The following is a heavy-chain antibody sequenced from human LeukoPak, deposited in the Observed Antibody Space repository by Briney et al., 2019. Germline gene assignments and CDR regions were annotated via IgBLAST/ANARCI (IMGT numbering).Heavy chain of an antibody. J-gene: IGHJ6*03. Sequence: PSETLSLTCTVVSGGSISSSSYYWSWIRQPPGKGLEWIGYIYYSGSTNYNPSLKSRVTISVDTSKNQFSLKLSSVTAADTAVYYCARQIVVVVAATGSSYYYYYMDVWGKGTTVTVSS. V-gene: IGHV4-61*01. D-gene: IGHD2-15*01. CDR2: IYYSGST. CDR3: ARQIVVVVAATGSSYYYYYMDV. CDR1: GGSISSSSYY.